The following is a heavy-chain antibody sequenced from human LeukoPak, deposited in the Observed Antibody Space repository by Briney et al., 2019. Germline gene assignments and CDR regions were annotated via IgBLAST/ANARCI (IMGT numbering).Heavy chain of an antibody. CDR3: ARANYYGTSGYLNWFDP. J-gene: IGHJ5*02. V-gene: IGHV4-39*01. CDR2: IYYSGST. Sequence: SETLSLTCTVSSGSISSSSYYWGWIRQPPGKGLGWIGSIYYSGSTYYNPSLKSRVTISVDTSKNQFSLKLSSVTAADTAVYYCARANYYGTSGYLNWFDPWGQGTLVTVSS. CDR1: SGSISSSSYY. D-gene: IGHD3-22*01.